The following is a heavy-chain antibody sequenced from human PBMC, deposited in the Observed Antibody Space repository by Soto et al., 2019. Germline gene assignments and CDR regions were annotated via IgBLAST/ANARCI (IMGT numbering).Heavy chain of an antibody. Sequence: QVQLVQSGAEVKKPGSSVKVSCKASGGTFSSYTISWVRQAPGQGLEWMGRIIPILGIANYAQKFQGRVTITADKSTSTADMELSSLRSEDTAVYYCSWTYGDYDDYWGQGTLVTVSS. V-gene: IGHV1-69*02. CDR2: IIPILGIA. CDR3: SWTYGDYDDY. CDR1: GGTFSSYT. J-gene: IGHJ4*02. D-gene: IGHD4-17*01.